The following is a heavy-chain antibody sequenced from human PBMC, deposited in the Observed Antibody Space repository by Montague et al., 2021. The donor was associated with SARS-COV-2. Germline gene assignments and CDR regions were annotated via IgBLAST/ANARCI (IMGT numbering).Heavy chain of an antibody. CDR1: GGSISPYY. Sequence: SETLSLTCTVPGGSISPYYWSWIRQSPGKGLECIGYTSYSGSTDYNPSLKSRVTISMDTSESQSSLKMTSVTAADTAVYYCAGLESSWWFFAYWGQGTLVTVSS. CDR3: AGLESSWWFFAY. V-gene: IGHV4-59*12. D-gene: IGHD2-8*02. CDR2: TSYSGST. J-gene: IGHJ4*02.